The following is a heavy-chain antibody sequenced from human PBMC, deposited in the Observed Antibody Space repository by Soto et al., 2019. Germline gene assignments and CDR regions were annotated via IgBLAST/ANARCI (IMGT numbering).Heavy chain of an antibody. CDR3: ATESPVLLWFGEFFNGMDV. V-gene: IGHV1-58*02. D-gene: IGHD3-10*01. J-gene: IGHJ6*02. CDR1: GFTFTSSA. CDR2: IVVGSGNT. Sequence: ASVKVSCKASGFTFTSSAMQWVRQARGQRLEWIGWIVVGSGNTNYAQKFQERVTITRDMSTSTAYMELSSLRSEDTAVYYCATESPVLLWFGEFFNGMDVWGQGTTVTVSS.